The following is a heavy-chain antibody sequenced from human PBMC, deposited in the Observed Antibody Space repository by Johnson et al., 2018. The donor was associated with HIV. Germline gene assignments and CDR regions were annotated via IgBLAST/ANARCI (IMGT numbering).Heavy chain of an antibody. Sequence: VQLVESGGGGVQPGRSLRLSCAGSGFTFNTFGSYDMHWVRQAPGKGLEWVSGINWNGGSTGYADSVKGRFTISRDHAKSSLYLQMNSLRAEDTALYYCARPAYSGTWTDAFDIWGQGTMVTVSS. CDR2: INWNGGST. V-gene: IGHV3-20*04. J-gene: IGHJ3*02. D-gene: IGHD1-26*01. CDR1: GFTFNTFGSYD. CDR3: ARPAYSGTWTDAFDI.